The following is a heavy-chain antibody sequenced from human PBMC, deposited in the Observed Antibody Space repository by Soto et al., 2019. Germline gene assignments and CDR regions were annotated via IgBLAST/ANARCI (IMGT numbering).Heavy chain of an antibody. CDR1: GGSISSGGYY. CDR2: IYYSGST. J-gene: IGHJ4*02. D-gene: IGHD3-22*01. Sequence: PSETLSLTCTVSGGSISSGGYYWSWIRQHPGKGLEWIGYIYYSGSTYYNPALMSRVTISVDTSKNQFSLKLSSVTAADTAVYYCASRIITMIGGFDYWGQGTLVTVSS. V-gene: IGHV4-31*03. CDR3: ASRIITMIGGFDY.